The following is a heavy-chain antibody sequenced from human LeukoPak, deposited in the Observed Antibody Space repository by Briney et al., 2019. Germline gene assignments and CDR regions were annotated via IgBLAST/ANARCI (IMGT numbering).Heavy chain of an antibody. CDR2: VYYTGST. CDR3: ARQSFDAFNV. J-gene: IGHJ3*01. CDR1: GGSIRSFY. Sequence: SDTLSLTCTVSGGSIRSFYWSWIRQPPGKGLEWMGSVYYTGSTNYNPSLKSRVTISLDTSKNQFSLKLSSVTAADTAVYYCARQSFDAFNVWGQGTVVTVSS. V-gene: IGHV4-59*01.